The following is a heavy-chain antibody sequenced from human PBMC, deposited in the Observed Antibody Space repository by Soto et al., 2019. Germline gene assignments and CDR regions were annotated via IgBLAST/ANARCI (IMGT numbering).Heavy chain of an antibody. CDR1: GLTFSNYW. V-gene: IGHV3-7*01. D-gene: IGHD2-2*01. CDR3: ARPARECSSPGCAN. J-gene: IGHJ4*02. CDR2: IHQDGSES. Sequence: EVQLVESGGCLVQPGGFLRLCCVVSGLTFSNYWMSWVRQAPGKGLEWVANIHQDGSESYYVDSVKGRFTISRDNAKNSLYLQMTSLRAEDPAVYYCARPARECSSPGCANWGQGTLVTVSS.